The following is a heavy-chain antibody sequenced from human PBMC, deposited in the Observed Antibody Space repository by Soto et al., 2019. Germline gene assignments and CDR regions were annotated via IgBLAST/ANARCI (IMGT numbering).Heavy chain of an antibody. V-gene: IGHV4-39*07. CDR1: GDTISSSSHY. J-gene: IGHJ4*02. CDR2: IYSSGAT. Sequence: PSETLSLTCTVSGDTISSSSHYWGWVRQPPGEGLEWIGSIYSSGATHYHPSLKSRLTISVDTSKNQFSLKLSSVTAADTAVYYCARSGLSYFDYWGQGTLVTVSS. CDR3: ARSGLSYFDY.